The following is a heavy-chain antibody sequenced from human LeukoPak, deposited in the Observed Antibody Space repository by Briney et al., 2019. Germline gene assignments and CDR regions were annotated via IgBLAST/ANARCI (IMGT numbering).Heavy chain of an antibody. V-gene: IGHV3-74*01. Sequence: GGSLRLSCTASTFTLNNYWMHWVRQAPGKGLVWVSRINSDGTGTTYADSVKGRFTISRDNAKNTLYLQMNSLRAEDTAVYYCARDRWREGSVDYWGQGTLVTVSS. CDR1: TFTLNNYW. CDR3: ARDRWREGSVDY. D-gene: IGHD3-3*01. J-gene: IGHJ4*02. CDR2: INSDGTGT.